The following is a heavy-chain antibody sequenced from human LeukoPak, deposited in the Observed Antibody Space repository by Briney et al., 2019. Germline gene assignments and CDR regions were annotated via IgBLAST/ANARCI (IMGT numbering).Heavy chain of an antibody. Sequence: SETLSLTCTVSGASVTSYFWTWIRQPPGGGLEWIGYIYYSGSTYYNPSLNSRVTISLDTSKNQFSLRLTSVTAADTAVYYCARQRYSSSWKRVYYYFDYWGQGTLVTVSS. V-gene: IGHV4-59*02. J-gene: IGHJ4*02. CDR3: ARQRYSSSWKRVYYYFDY. CDR2: IYYSGST. D-gene: IGHD6-13*01. CDR1: GASVTSYF.